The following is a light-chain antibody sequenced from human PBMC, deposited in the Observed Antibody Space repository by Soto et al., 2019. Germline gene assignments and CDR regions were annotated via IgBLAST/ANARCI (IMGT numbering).Light chain of an antibody. CDR1: QTINNW. CDR2: HAS. Sequence: DIQMTQSPSTLSASIGYRVTITCRASQTINNWLAWYQQKPGKAPNLLIYHASNLETGVPSRFSGSAFGTEFTLTISSLQPDDFATYYCQHYTSYPWTFGQGTKVEIK. V-gene: IGKV1-5*01. J-gene: IGKJ1*01. CDR3: QHYTSYPWT.